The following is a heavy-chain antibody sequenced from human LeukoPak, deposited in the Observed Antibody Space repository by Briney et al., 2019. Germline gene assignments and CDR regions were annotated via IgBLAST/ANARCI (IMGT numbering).Heavy chain of an antibody. CDR3: ATSRVFDY. CDR1: GFTFSDYF. J-gene: IGHJ4*02. Sequence: GGSLRLSCVASGFTFSDYFMSWIRQAPGKGLEWLSFINSAGDNIYYADSEKGRFTISRDNAKKTLYLEMNSLRMEDTAIYYCATSRVFDYWGQGTLVTVSS. CDR2: INSAGDNI. V-gene: IGHV3-11*04.